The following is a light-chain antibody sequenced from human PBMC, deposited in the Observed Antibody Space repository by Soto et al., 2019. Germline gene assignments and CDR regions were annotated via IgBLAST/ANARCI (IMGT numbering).Light chain of an antibody. Sequence: QFVLTQPASVSGSPGQSITISSTGTSSDIGAYDYVSWYQKYPGRVPKRISHEVTKPPSGVSERFSGSKSGNTASLTISGLQTEDEVDYYCSSPAGSNTLDVFGTGPKVTVL. V-gene: IGLV2-14*01. J-gene: IGLJ1*01. CDR3: SSPAGSNTLDV. CDR2: EVT. CDR1: SSDIGAYDY.